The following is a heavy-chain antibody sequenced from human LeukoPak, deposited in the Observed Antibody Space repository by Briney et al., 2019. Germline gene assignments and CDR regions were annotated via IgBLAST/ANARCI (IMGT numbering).Heavy chain of an antibody. Sequence: GGSLRLSCAASGFTFSSYAMSWVRQAPGKGLEWVSAISGSGGSTYYADSVKGRFTISRDNSKNTLYLQMNSLRAEDTAVYYCAKFGETYYYGSGKPNWFDPWGQGTLVTVSS. J-gene: IGHJ5*02. CDR3: AKFGETYYYGSGKPNWFDP. D-gene: IGHD3-10*01. V-gene: IGHV3-23*01. CDR2: ISGSGGST. CDR1: GFTFSSYA.